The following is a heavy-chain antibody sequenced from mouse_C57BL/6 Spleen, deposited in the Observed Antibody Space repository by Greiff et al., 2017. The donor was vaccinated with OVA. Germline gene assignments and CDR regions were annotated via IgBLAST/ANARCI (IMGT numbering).Heavy chain of an antibody. Sequence: DVMLVESGGGLVKPGGSLKLSCAASGFTFSDYGMHWVRQAPEKGLEWVAYISSGSSTIYYADTVKGRFTISRDNAKNTLFLQMTSLRSEDTAMYYCANYYGSSYRGYFDVWGTGTTVTVSS. D-gene: IGHD1-1*01. CDR3: ANYYGSSYRGYFDV. J-gene: IGHJ1*03. V-gene: IGHV5-17*01. CDR1: GFTFSDYG. CDR2: ISSGSSTI.